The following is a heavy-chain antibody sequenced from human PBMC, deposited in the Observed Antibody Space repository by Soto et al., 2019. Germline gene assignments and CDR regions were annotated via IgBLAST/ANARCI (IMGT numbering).Heavy chain of an antibody. CDR2: IIPLHNTS. J-gene: IGHJ6*02. V-gene: IGHV1-69*06. Sequence: QVQLLQSGAEVKKPGSSVKVSCKVSGGAFNNYALNWVRHGPGQGLEWLGRIIPLHNTSNYSLKFLGRVTVTADISSTTVYMELNSLTSDDTATYYCASWSNWNPLYYDGLGVWGQGTTVTVSS. D-gene: IGHD1-20*01. CDR3: ASWSNWNPLYYDGLGV. CDR1: GGAFNNYA.